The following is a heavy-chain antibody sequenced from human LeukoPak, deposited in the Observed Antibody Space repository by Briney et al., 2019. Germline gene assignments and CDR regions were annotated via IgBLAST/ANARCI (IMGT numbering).Heavy chain of an antibody. J-gene: IGHJ4*02. V-gene: IGHV3-11*06. CDR3: ARFFPPIDYYDSSGYIDY. CDR1: GFTFSDYY. Sequence: GGSLRLSCAASGFTFSDYYMSWIRQAPGKGLEWVSSISSSSSYIYYADSVKGRFTISRDNAKNSLYLQMNSLRAEDTAVYYCARFFPPIDYYDSSGYIDYWGQGTLVTVSS. CDR2: ISSSSSYI. D-gene: IGHD3-22*01.